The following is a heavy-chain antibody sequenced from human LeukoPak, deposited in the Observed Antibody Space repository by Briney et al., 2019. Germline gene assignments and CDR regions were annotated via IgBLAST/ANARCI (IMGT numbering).Heavy chain of an antibody. V-gene: IGHV3-30*04. Sequence: GGPLRLSCAASGFTFSSYPMHGVRRAPGKGREGVEFISYDGSNKYYADSVKGRFTISRDNSKNTLYLQMNSLRAEDTAVYYCARGASIVVVPADMDYWGQGTLVTVSS. CDR3: ARGASIVVVPADMDY. J-gene: IGHJ4*02. D-gene: IGHD2-2*01. CDR2: ISYDGSNK. CDR1: GFTFSSYP.